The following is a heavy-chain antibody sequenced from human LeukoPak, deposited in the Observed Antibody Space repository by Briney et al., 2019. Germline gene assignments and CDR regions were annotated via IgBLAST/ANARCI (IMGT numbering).Heavy chain of an antibody. CDR2: ISGSGGST. Sequence: GGSLRLSCAASGLTFSSYAMSWVRQAPGKGLEWVSAISGSGGSTYYADSVKGRFTISRDNSKNTLYLQMNSLRAEDTAVYYCAKDSSPDSSGYFPRRAYFDYWGQGTLVTVSS. CDR3: AKDSSPDSSGYFPRRAYFDY. J-gene: IGHJ4*02. V-gene: IGHV3-23*01. CDR1: GLTFSSYA. D-gene: IGHD3-22*01.